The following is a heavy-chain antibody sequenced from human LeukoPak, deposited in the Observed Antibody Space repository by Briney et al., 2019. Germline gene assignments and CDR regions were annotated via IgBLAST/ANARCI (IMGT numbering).Heavy chain of an antibody. CDR3: ANRNWLES. CDR2: IRSSSTTI. V-gene: IGHV3-48*01. Sequence: GGSLRLSCEASGFTFSNYSMNWVRQAPGKGLEWVSYIRSSSTTIYYADSVKGRFTISRDNAKNSLYLQMNSLTAEDTGLYYCANRNWLESWGQGTLVTVSS. J-gene: IGHJ5*01. CDR1: GFTFSNYS.